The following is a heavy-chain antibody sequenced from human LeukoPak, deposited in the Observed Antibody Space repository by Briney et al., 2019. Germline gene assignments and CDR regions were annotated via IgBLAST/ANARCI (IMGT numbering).Heavy chain of an antibody. D-gene: IGHD3-10*01. Sequence: ASVKVSCKASGYTFTSYDINWVRQATGQGLEWMGRMNPNSGNTGYAQKFQGRVTMTRNTSISTAYMELSSLRSEDTAVYYCARGKYSWFGEFSYWFDPWGQGTLVTVSS. CDR2: MNPNSGNT. CDR3: ARGKYSWFGEFSYWFDP. V-gene: IGHV1-8*01. CDR1: GYTFTSYD. J-gene: IGHJ5*02.